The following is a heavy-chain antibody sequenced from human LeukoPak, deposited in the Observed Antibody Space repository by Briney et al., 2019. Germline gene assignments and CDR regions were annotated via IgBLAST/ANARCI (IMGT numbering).Heavy chain of an antibody. CDR3: ARDRYGGSYPLDY. CDR2: ISSSGSII. J-gene: IGHJ4*02. Sequence: GGSLRLSCAASGFTFSDYYMTWIRQAPGKGLEWVSFISSSGSIIYYADSVKGRFAISRDNAKNSLYLQMNSLRAEDSAVYYCARDRYGGSYPLDYWGQGTLVTVSS. D-gene: IGHD1-26*01. V-gene: IGHV3-11*01. CDR1: GFTFSDYY.